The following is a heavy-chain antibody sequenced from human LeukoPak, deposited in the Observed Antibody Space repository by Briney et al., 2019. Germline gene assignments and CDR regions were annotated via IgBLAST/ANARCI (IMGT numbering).Heavy chain of an antibody. V-gene: IGHV1-69*13. CDR3: GRPYGSGNYYNLGLDY. J-gene: IGHJ4*02. CDR2: IFPAFGSV. CDR1: GGTFSDYA. D-gene: IGHD3-10*01. Sequence: SVKVSCKASGGTFSDYAVIWVRQAPGQGLEVMGRIFPAFGSVTYAQKFHDRVTISADESTSTVFMEVNSLRFEDTAIYYCGRPYGSGNYYNLGLDYWGQGTPVTVSS.